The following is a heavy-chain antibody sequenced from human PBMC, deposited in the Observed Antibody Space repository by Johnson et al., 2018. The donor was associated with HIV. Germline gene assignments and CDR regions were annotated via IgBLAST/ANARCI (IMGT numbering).Heavy chain of an antibody. CDR1: GFTFSSYA. D-gene: IGHD3-10*01. CDR2: IKSKTDGGTT. J-gene: IGHJ3*02. V-gene: IGHV3-15*01. Sequence: VRLVESGGGVVQPGRSLRLSCAASGFTFSSYAMHWVRQAPGKGLEWVGRIKSKTDGGTTDYAAPVKGRFTISRDDSKNTLYLQMNSLKTEDTAVYYCTTDLELAGLWFGELWDDAFDIWGQGTMVTVSS. CDR3: TTDLELAGLWFGELWDDAFDI.